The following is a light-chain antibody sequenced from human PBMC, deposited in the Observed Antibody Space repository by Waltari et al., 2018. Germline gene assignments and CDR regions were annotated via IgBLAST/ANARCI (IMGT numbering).Light chain of an antibody. CDR3: AAWDDSLSGWL. J-gene: IGLJ3*02. V-gene: IGLV1-47*01. Sequence: QSVLTQPPSASGTPGQRVTISCSGSSFNIGNNYVYWYQQFPGTAPKLLIYGNNQWPSGVPDRLSDSKSGTSASLAISGLRSEEEADYFCAAWDDSLSGWLFGGGTKLTVL. CDR1: SFNIGNNY. CDR2: GNN.